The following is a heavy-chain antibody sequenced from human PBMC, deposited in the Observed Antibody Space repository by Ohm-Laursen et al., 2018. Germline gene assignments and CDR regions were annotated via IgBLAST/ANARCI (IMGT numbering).Heavy chain of an antibody. V-gene: IGHV1-2*02. Sequence: ASVKVSCKASGYTFTGYYIHWVRQAPGQGLEWMGWINPNSGDTNYAQKFQGRVTMTRDTSISTAYMELSRLRSDDAAGYLCARDCGASTVYGMDVWGQGTTVTVSS. J-gene: IGHJ6*02. CDR3: ARDCGASTVYGMDV. CDR2: INPNSGDT. D-gene: IGHD1-26*01. CDR1: GYTFTGYY.